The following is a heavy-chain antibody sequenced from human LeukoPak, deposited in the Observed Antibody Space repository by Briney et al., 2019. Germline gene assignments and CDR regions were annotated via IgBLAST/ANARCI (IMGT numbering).Heavy chain of an antibody. Sequence: GGSLRLSCAASGFTFSSYGMHWVRQAPGKGLEWVAVIWYDGSNKYYADSVKGRFTISRDNSKNTLYLQMNSLRAEDTAVYYCASCRLNDYGDYDAFDSWGQGTLVTVSS. CDR1: GFTFSSYG. J-gene: IGHJ4*02. CDR3: ASCRLNDYGDYDAFDS. V-gene: IGHV3-33*01. D-gene: IGHD4-17*01. CDR2: IWYDGSNK.